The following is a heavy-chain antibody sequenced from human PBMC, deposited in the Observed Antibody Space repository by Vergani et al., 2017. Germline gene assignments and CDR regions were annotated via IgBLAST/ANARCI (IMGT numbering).Heavy chain of an antibody. Sequence: QVQLVQSGAEVKKPGASVKVSCKASGYTFTSYGISWVRQAPGQGLEWMGWISAYNGNTNYAQKLQGRVTMTTDTSTSTAYMELRSLRSDDTAVYYCARCPVERYCSGGSCYNWFDPWGQGTLVTVSS. J-gene: IGHJ5*02. CDR3: ARCPVERYCSGGSCYNWFDP. CDR1: GYTFTSYG. V-gene: IGHV1-18*01. D-gene: IGHD2-15*01. CDR2: ISAYNGNT.